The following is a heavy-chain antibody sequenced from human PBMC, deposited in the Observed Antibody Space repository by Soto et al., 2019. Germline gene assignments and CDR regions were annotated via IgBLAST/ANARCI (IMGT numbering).Heavy chain of an antibody. CDR3: ARGGLRSHDAFDI. CDR1: GGSISSYY. V-gene: IGHV4-59*01. CDR2: IYYSGST. D-gene: IGHD4-17*01. Sequence: PSETLSLTCTVSGGSISSYYWSWIRQPPGKGLEWIGYIYYSGSTNYNPSLKSRVTISVDTSKNQFSLKLSSVTAADTAVYYSARGGLRSHDAFDIWGQGTMVTVSS. J-gene: IGHJ3*02.